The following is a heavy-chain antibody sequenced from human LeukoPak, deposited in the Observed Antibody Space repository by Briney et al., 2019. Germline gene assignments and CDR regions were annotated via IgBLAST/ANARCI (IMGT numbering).Heavy chain of an antibody. CDR1: GGSISSSNW. D-gene: IGHD5-18*01. CDR3: ARHPPGRGPTQIQLWLGDAFDI. Sequence: SGTLSLTCAVSGGSISSSNWWSWVRQPPGKGLEWIGEIYHSGSTNYNPSLKSRVTISVDKSKNQFSLKLSSVTAADTAVYYCARHPPGRGPTQIQLWLGDAFDIWGQGTMVTVSS. CDR2: IYHSGST. J-gene: IGHJ3*02. V-gene: IGHV4-4*02.